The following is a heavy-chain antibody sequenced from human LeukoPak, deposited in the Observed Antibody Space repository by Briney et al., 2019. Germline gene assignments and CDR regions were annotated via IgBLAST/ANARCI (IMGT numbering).Heavy chain of an antibody. CDR2: INSDGSST. CDR3: VREDSVNFPDAFDI. V-gene: IGHV3-74*01. CDR1: AYTFSTYW. Sequence: GGSLRPSCAASAYTFSTYWMHWGRQAPGKGLVWVSRINSDGSSTRYADSVKGRFTISRDNTKNTLYLQMNSLRAEDTAVYYCVREDSVNFPDAFDIWGQG. D-gene: IGHD5/OR15-5a*01. J-gene: IGHJ3*02.